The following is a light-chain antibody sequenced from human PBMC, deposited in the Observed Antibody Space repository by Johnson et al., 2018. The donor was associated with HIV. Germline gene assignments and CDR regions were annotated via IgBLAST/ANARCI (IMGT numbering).Light chain of an antibody. V-gene: IGLV1-51*01. Sequence: QSVLTQPPSVSAAPGQKVTISCSGSSFNIGNNYVSWYQQLPGTAPKFLIYDNNNRPSGIPDRFSGSNSGPSATLGITGLQTGDEADYYCGTWDSSLSQGVCGTGTKVTDL. CDR2: DNN. J-gene: IGLJ1*01. CDR3: GTWDSSLSQGV. CDR1: SFNIGNNY.